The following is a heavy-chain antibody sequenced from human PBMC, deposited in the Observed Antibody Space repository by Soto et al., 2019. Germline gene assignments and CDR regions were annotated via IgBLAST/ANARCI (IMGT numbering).Heavy chain of an antibody. CDR3: AKDYYGDFYYYYMDV. J-gene: IGHJ6*03. CDR2: ISGSGGST. CDR1: GFTFSSYA. D-gene: IGHD4-17*01. V-gene: IGHV3-23*01. Sequence: PGGSLRLSCAASGFTFSSYAMSWVRQAPGKGLEWVSAISGSGGSTYYADSVKGRFTISRDNSKNTLYLQMNSLRAEDTAVYYCAKDYYGDFYYYYMDVWGKGTTVTVSS.